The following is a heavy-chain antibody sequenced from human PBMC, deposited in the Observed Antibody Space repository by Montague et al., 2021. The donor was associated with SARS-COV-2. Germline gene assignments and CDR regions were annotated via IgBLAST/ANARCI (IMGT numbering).Heavy chain of an antibody. CDR2: IYDSGST. Sequence: SETLSLTCTVSGGSISSNNYYWDWIRQPPGKGLEWIGSIYDSGSTNYNPSLKSRVTISVDTSKNQFSLKLTSVTAADTAVYYCARGFDYWGQGTLVTVSS. CDR1: GGSISSNNYY. CDR3: ARGFDY. J-gene: IGHJ4*02. V-gene: IGHV4-39*07.